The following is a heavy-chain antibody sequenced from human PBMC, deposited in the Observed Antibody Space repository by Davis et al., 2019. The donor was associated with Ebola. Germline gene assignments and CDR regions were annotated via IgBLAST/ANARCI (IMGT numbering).Heavy chain of an antibody. CDR2: IKTDGSTT. CDR3: ARDGIVEVIDLDY. Sequence: HTGGSLRLSCAASGFTFSSYWMSWVRQAPGKGLVWVSRIKTDGSTTNYADSVRGRFTISRDNAKNTLYLQMNSLRADDTAVYYCARDGIVEVIDLDYWGQGTLVTVSS. J-gene: IGHJ4*02. V-gene: IGHV3-74*01. CDR1: GFTFSSYW. D-gene: IGHD3-16*02.